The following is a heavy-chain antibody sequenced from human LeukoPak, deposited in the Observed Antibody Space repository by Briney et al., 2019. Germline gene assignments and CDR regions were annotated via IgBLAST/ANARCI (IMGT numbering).Heavy chain of an antibody. CDR2: ISSSGTTI. D-gene: IGHD4-23*01. CDR3: ARVLSCNSFPSYFDY. J-gene: IGHJ4*02. CDR1: GFTFSSYS. Sequence: GGSLRLSCAASGFTFSSYSMNWVRQAPGKGLEWVSYISSSGTTIYYADSVKGRFTISRDNAKNSLYMQMNSLRAEDTAVYYCARVLSCNSFPSYFDYWGQGTLVTVSS. V-gene: IGHV3-48*01.